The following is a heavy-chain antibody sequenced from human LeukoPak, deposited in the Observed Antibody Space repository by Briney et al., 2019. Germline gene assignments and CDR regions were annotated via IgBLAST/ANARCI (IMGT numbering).Heavy chain of an antibody. Sequence: SGGSLRLSCAASGFTFSNYNMNWVRQAPGKGLEWVSSISSSGSFIYSADSVKGRFTISRDNAKNSLYLQMNSLRAEDTAVYYCARDPLNANDFSLDVWGKGTTGTVSS. D-gene: IGHD3-3*01. CDR3: ARDPLNANDFSLDV. J-gene: IGHJ6*04. CDR1: GFTFSNYN. CDR2: ISSSGSFI. V-gene: IGHV3-21*01.